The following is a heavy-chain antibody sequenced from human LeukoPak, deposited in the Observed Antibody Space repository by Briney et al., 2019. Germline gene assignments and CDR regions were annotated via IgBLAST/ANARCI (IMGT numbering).Heavy chain of an antibody. CDR2: INTNTGNP. CDR3: ARGIWFGELYDYYYYYMDV. J-gene: IGHJ6*03. CDR1: GYTFTSYA. Sequence: ASVKVSCKASGYTFTSYAMNWVRQAPGQGLEWMGWINTNTGNPTYAQGFTGRVVFSLDTSVSTAYLQISSLKAEDTAVYYCARGIWFGELYDYYYYYMDVWGKGTTVTVSS. D-gene: IGHD3-10*01. V-gene: IGHV7-4-1*02.